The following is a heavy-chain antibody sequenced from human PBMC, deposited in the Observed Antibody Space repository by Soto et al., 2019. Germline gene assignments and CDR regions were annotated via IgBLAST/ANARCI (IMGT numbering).Heavy chain of an antibody. J-gene: IGHJ4*02. V-gene: IGHV1-69*02. Sequence: GASVKVSCKASGGTFSSYTISWVRQAPGQGLEWMGRIIPILGIANYAQKFQGRVTITADKSTSTAYMELSSLRSEDTAVYYCASNPADYYDSSGYPDYWGQGTLVTSPQ. D-gene: IGHD3-22*01. CDR2: IIPILGIA. CDR1: GGTFSSYT. CDR3: ASNPADYYDSSGYPDY.